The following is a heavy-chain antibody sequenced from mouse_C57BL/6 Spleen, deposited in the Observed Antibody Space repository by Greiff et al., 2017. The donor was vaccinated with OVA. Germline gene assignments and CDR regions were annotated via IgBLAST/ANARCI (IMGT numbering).Heavy chain of an antibody. CDR3: ARTTVVAPYFDY. D-gene: IGHD1-1*01. CDR1: GYAFSSSW. CDR2: IYPGDGDT. Sequence: VKLMESGPELVKPGASVKISCKASGYAFSSSWMNWVKQRPGKGLEWIGRIYPGDGDTNYNGKFKGKATLTADKSSSTAYMQLSSLTSEDSAVYFCARTTVVAPYFDYWGQGTTLTVSS. V-gene: IGHV1-82*01. J-gene: IGHJ2*01.